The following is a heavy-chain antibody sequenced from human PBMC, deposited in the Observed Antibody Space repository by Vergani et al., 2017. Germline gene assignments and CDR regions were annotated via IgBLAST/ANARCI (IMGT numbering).Heavy chain of an antibody. CDR1: GFTFSSYS. Sequence: ELQLVESGGGLVQPGGSLRLSCAASGFTFSSYSMNWVRKAPGKGLEWVSSISSSSSYIYYADSVKGRFTISRDNAKNSLYLQMNSLRAEDTAVYYCARAFIVGATNYYYYYMDVWGKGTTVTVSS. D-gene: IGHD1-26*01. J-gene: IGHJ6*03. V-gene: IGHV3-21*01. CDR2: ISSSSSYI. CDR3: ARAFIVGATNYYYYYMDV.